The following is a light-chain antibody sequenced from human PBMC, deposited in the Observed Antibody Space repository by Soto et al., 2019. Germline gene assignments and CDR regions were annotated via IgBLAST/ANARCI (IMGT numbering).Light chain of an antibody. CDR2: DGS. J-gene: IGKJ1*01. Sequence: DIQMTQSPSTLSASVGDRVTITCRASQSIDRWLAWYQQKPGKAPKLVIYDGSTLESGVPSRFSVSGSGTEFTLTITSLQPDDFATYYCQHYNSYSEAFGQGTKVDIK. V-gene: IGKV1-5*01. CDR3: QHYNSYSEA. CDR1: QSIDRW.